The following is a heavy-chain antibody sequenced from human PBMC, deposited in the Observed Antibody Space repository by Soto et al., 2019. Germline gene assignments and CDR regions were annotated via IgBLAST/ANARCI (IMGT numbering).Heavy chain of an antibody. D-gene: IGHD3-22*01. CDR1: GGSISSYY. CDR3: ARGGPEKRRLRWDY. V-gene: IGHV4-59*01. CDR2: IYYSGST. Sequence: QVQLQESGPGLVKPSETLSLTCTVSGGSISSYYWSWIRQPPGKGLEWIGYIYYSGSTNYNPSLKSRVTISVDTAKNQFSLKLSSVTAADTAVYYCARGGPEKRRLRWDYWGQGTLVTVSS. J-gene: IGHJ4*02.